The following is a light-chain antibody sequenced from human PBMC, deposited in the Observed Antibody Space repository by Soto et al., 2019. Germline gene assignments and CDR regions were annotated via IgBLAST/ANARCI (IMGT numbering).Light chain of an antibody. CDR1: NSNIGTNT. CDR3: AAWDDSLGAYV. V-gene: IGLV1-44*01. Sequence: SVLTQPPSASATPGQRVSISFSGSNSNIGTNTVNWYQQLPGTAPRLLIYTNNQRPSGVPQRFSGSKTGTSASLAIGGLQSDDGADYYCAAWDDSLGAYVFGTGTKVTVL. J-gene: IGLJ1*01. CDR2: TNN.